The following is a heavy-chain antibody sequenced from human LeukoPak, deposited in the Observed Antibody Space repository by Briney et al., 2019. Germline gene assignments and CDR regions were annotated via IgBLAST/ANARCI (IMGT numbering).Heavy chain of an antibody. J-gene: IGHJ6*02. CDR2: ISSSSSAN. Sequence: GGSLRLSCAASGFTFSSYSMNWVRQAPGKGLEWVSYISSSSSANYYADSVKGRFTISRDNAKNSLYLQMNSLRDEDTAVYYCARDRAVGGWSRYYYYYGMDVWGQGTTVTVS. V-gene: IGHV3-48*02. D-gene: IGHD6-19*01. CDR1: GFTFSSYS. CDR3: ARDRAVGGWSRYYYYYGMDV.